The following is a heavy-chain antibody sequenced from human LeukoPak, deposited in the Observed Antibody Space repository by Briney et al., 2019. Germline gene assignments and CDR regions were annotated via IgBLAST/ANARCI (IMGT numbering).Heavy chain of an antibody. Sequence: PGRSLRLSCAASGFTFSSDGMHWVRQAPGTGLEWVAVIWYDGSNKYYADSVKGRFTISRDNSKNTLYLQMNSLRAEDTAVYYCAKGTPTDYWGQGTLVTVSS. CDR2: IWYDGSNK. CDR3: AKGTPTDY. D-gene: IGHD2-15*01. CDR1: GFTFSSDG. J-gene: IGHJ4*02. V-gene: IGHV3-33*06.